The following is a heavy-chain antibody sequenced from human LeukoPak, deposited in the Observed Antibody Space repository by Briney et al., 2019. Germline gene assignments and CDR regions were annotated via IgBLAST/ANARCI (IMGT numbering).Heavy chain of an antibody. CDR2: IGSSGGTI. Sequence: GGSLRLSCAASGFTFSNAWMSWVRQAPGRGLEWVAYIGSSGGTIYYADSVKGRFTISRDNAKNSLFLQMNSLRDEDTAVYFCARKLALWGQGTLVTVSS. V-gene: IGHV3-48*02. CDR3: ARKLAL. CDR1: GFTFSNAW. J-gene: IGHJ4*02.